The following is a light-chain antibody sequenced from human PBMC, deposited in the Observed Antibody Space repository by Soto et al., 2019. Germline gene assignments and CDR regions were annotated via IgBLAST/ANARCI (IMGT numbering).Light chain of an antibody. CDR1: QSVSSSY. V-gene: IGKV3-20*01. Sequence: EIVLTQSPGTLSLSQGERATLSCRASQSVSSSYLAWYQQKHGQAPRLLIYGASSRATGIQDRFSGSGSGTDFTLTINRLEPEDFAVYYWQQYGSSRTFGQGTKVDIK. J-gene: IGKJ1*01. CDR2: GAS. CDR3: QQYGSSRT.